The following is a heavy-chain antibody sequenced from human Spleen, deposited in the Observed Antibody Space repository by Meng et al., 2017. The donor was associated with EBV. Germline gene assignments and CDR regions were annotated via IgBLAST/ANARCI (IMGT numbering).Heavy chain of an antibody. CDR2: INPSGDTT. Sequence: QVQLVQSGAEVKKPGASVKVSCKASGSGYTFSSYYIHWVRQAPGQGLEWMGIINPSGDTTNYAQKFQGRVIMTRDTSTNTVYMELRSLRSEDTAVYYCARAPHWFRDYGGDYWGQGTLVTVSS. V-gene: IGHV1-46*01. J-gene: IGHJ4*02. CDR3: ARAPHWFRDYGGDY. D-gene: IGHD4/OR15-4a*01. CDR1: GSGYTFSSYY.